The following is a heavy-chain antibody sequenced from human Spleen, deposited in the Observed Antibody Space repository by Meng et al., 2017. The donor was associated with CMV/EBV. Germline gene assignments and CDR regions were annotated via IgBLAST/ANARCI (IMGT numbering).Heavy chain of an antibody. CDR3: ARDLVLESDAFDI. D-gene: IGHD5-24*01. CDR2: IKQDGSEK. CDR1: GFTFSSYW. J-gene: IGHJ3*02. V-gene: IGHV3-7*01. Sequence: GESLKISCAASGFTFSSYWMSWVRQAPGKGLEWVANIKQDGSEKYYVDSVKGRFTMSRDNAKNSLYLQLNSLRAEDTAVYYCARDLVLESDAFDIWGQGTMVTVSS.